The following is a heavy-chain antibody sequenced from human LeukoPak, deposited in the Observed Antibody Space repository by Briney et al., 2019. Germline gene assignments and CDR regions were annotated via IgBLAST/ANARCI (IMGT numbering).Heavy chain of an antibody. J-gene: IGHJ4*02. CDR1: GGSISSSSYY. D-gene: IGHD4-17*01. CDR2: IYYSGST. Sequence: SETLSLTCTVSGGSISSSSYYWGWIRQPPGKGLEWIGSIYYSGSTYYNPSLKSRVTISVDTSKNQFSLKLSSVTAADTAVYYCARRDYGLYFDYWGQGTLVTVSS. CDR3: ARRDYGLYFDY. V-gene: IGHV4-39*01.